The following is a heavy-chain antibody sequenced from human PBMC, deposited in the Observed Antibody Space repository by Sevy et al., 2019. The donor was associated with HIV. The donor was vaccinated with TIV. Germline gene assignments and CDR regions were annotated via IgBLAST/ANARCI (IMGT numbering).Heavy chain of an antibody. CDR2: ISDRGDTT. Sequence: GGSLRLSCAVSGFTFNIYAMSWVRQTPGKGLEWVSGISDRGDTTYYADSVKGRFTISRDNSKNTLFLQMNSLGADDTALYYCAKDRASYSSYYFDYWGQGTLVTVSS. V-gene: IGHV3-23*01. J-gene: IGHJ4*02. CDR3: AKDRASYSSYYFDY. CDR1: GFTFNIYA. D-gene: IGHD2-15*01.